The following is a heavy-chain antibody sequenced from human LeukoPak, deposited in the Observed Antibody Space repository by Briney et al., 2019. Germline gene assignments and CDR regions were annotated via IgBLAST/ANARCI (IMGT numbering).Heavy chain of an antibody. Sequence: SVKVSCKASGGTFISYAISWVRQAPGQGLEWMGGIIPIFGTANYAQKFQGRVTITTDESTSTAYMELSSLRSEDTAVYYCAPWYYYDSSGSPRGDWFDPWGQGTLVTVSS. CDR1: GGTFISYA. V-gene: IGHV1-69*05. D-gene: IGHD3-22*01. CDR2: IIPIFGTA. J-gene: IGHJ5*02. CDR3: APWYYYDSSGSPRGDWFDP.